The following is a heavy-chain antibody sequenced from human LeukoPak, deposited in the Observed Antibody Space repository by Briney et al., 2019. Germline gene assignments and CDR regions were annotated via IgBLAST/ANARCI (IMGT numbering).Heavy chain of an antibody. J-gene: IGHJ3*02. CDR3: TRDYLTAAGPDAFDI. CDR2: ISPYNGST. D-gene: IGHD6-13*01. Sequence: GASVKVSCKASGYTFTSYGISWVRQAPGQGLEWMAWISPYNGSTKYARKFQGRVTVTTDTSTTTAYMDLRSLRSDDTAVYYCTRDYLTAAGPDAFDIWGQGTMVTVSS. V-gene: IGHV1-18*01. CDR1: GYTFTSYG.